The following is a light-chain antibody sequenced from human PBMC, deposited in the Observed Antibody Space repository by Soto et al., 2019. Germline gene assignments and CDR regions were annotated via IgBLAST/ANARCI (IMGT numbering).Light chain of an antibody. J-gene: IGKJ3*01. CDR3: QQSYNTPPT. CDR1: QSISSY. CDR2: AAS. V-gene: IGKV1-39*01. Sequence: DIQMTQSPSSLSASVGDRVTITCRASQSISSYLNWYQQKPGKAPKLLIYAASSLQGGVPSRFSGSGSGTDFTLTISSLQPEDFATYYCQQSYNTPPTFGPGTKWIS.